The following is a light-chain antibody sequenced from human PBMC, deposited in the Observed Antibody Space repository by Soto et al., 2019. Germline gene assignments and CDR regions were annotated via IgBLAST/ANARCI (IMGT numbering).Light chain of an antibody. CDR3: QQYESYSWT. J-gene: IGKJ1*01. CDR2: DAT. Sequence: DIQMTQSPSTLPASVGDRVTITCRASQSISSWLAWYQQKPGKAPKLLIYDATNLESGVPSRFSGSESGTELTLTISSLQPDDLATYYCQQYESYSWTFGQGTKV. CDR1: QSISSW. V-gene: IGKV1-5*01.